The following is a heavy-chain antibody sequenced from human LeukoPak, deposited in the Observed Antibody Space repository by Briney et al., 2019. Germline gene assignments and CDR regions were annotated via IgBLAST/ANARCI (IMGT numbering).Heavy chain of an antibody. V-gene: IGHV3-23*01. CDR3: VRDYYGSGTYQGNYYYGMDV. J-gene: IGHJ6*02. D-gene: IGHD3-10*01. CDR1: GFTFRQYA. Sequence: GGSLRLSCAASGFTFRQYAMSWVRQAPGKGLEWVSGISGSGDDTYYTDSVKGRFTISRDNSNNTMYLQMNNLRSEDTAVYFCVRDYYGSGTYQGNYYYGMDVWGHGTTVTVSS. CDR2: ISGSGDDT.